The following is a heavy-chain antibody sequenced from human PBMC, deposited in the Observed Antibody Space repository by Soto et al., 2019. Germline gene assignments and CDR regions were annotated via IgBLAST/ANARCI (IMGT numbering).Heavy chain of an antibody. CDR1: GDSISSSNW. D-gene: IGHD5-12*01. CDR3: ARSRTLGGYDYLDY. CDR2: IYQSGST. J-gene: IGHJ4*02. Sequence: QVQLQESGPGLVKPSGTLSLTCAVSGDSISSSNWWSWVRQPPGKGLEWIGEIYQSGSTNYNSSLTSRVTISVDKSKNQFSLKLTSVTAADTAVYYCARSRTLGGYDYLDYWGQGTLVTVSS. V-gene: IGHV4-4*02.